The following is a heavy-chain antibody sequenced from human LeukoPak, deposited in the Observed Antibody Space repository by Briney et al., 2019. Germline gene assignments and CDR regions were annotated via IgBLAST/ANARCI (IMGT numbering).Heavy chain of an antibody. V-gene: IGHV1-2*06. CDR1: GYTFTGYY. D-gene: IGHD6-6*01. CDR2: INPNSGGT. Sequence: ASVKVSCKASGYTFTGYYMHWVRQAPGQGLEWMGRINPNSGGTNYAQKFQGRVTMTKDASISTAYMELSRLRSDDTAVYYCARMSIAARRFDYWGQGTLVTVPS. J-gene: IGHJ4*02. CDR3: ARMSIAARRFDY.